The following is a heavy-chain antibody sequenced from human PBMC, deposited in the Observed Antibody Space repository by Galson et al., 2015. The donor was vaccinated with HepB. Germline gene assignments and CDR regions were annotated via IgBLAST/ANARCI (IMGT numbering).Heavy chain of an antibody. V-gene: IGHV1-69*13. D-gene: IGHD6-6*01. Sequence: SVKVSCKASGGTFSSYAISWVRQAPGQGLEWMGGIIPIFGTANYAQKFQGRVTITADESTSTAYMELSSLRSEDTAVYYCARDRGIAARVDYYYYMDVWGKGTTVTVSS. CDR3: ARDRGIAARVDYYYYMDV. CDR1: GGTFSSYA. J-gene: IGHJ6*03. CDR2: IIPIFGTA.